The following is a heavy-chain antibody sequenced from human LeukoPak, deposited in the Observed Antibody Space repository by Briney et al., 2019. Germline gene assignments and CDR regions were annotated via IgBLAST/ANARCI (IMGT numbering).Heavy chain of an antibody. CDR1: GFTLSSNF. J-gene: IGHJ3*02. Sequence: GGSLRLSCGVSGFTLSSNFMAWVRQAPGRGLVWVSVIHTGDSTYYVDCVKGRLPISRDDSRNTFYLQMNSPRAEDAAVDYCAVRVTKGSWSGFDMGGRGTMVTVSS. CDR2: IHTGDST. V-gene: IGHV3-66*01. D-gene: IGHD3-3*01. CDR3: AVRVTKGSWSGFDM.